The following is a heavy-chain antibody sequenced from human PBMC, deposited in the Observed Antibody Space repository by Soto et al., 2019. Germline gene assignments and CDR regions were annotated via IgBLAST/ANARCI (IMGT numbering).Heavy chain of an antibody. Sequence: TGGSLRLSCAVSGFTVSSNYMSWVRQAPGQGLEWVSLIYSGGSTYYADSVKGRFTISRDNSKNTLYLQMNSLRAEDTAVYYCATFIVGATMWGQGTLVTVSS. CDR2: IYSGGST. CDR3: ATFIVGATM. J-gene: IGHJ4*02. CDR1: GFTVSSNY. D-gene: IGHD1-26*01. V-gene: IGHV3-53*01.